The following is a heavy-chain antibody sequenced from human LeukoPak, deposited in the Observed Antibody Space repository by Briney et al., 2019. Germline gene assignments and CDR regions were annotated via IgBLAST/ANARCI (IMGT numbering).Heavy chain of an antibody. J-gene: IGHJ6*03. CDR2: IYYSGST. CDR1: GGSISSYY. CDR3: ARSQNMDV. V-gene: IGHV4-59*08. Sequence: SETLSLTCTVSGGSISSYYWSWIRQPSGKGLEWIGYIYYSGSTNYNPSLKSRVTISVDTSKNQFSLKLTSVTAADTAVYYCARSQNMDVWGKGTTVTVSS.